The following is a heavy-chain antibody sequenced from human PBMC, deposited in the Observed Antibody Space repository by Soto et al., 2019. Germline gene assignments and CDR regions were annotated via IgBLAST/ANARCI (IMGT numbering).Heavy chain of an antibody. D-gene: IGHD6-13*01. Sequence: GGSLRLSCAASGFTFSSYAMHWVRQAPGKGLEWVAVISYDGSNKYYADSVKGRFTISRDNSKNTLYLQMNSLRAEDTAVYYWARDAYSSIAAAGTGWFDPWGQGTLVTVSS. CDR3: ARDAYSSIAAAGTGWFDP. CDR1: GFTFSSYA. CDR2: ISYDGSNK. V-gene: IGHV3-30-3*01. J-gene: IGHJ5*02.